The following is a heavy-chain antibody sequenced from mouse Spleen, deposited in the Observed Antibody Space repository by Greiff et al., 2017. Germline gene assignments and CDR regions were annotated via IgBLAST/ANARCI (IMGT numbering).Heavy chain of an antibody. CDR1: GYTFTSYG. CDR3: ARGGIYYGSSYDYYAMDY. Sequence: QVQLQQSGAELARPGASVKLSCKASGYTFTSYGISWVKQRTGQGLEWIGEIYPRSGNTYYNEKFKGKATLTADKSSSTAYMELRSLTSEDSAVYFCARGGIYYGSSYDYYAMDYWGQGTSVTVSS. D-gene: IGHD1-1*01. J-gene: IGHJ4*01. CDR2: IYPRSGNT. V-gene: IGHV1-81*01.